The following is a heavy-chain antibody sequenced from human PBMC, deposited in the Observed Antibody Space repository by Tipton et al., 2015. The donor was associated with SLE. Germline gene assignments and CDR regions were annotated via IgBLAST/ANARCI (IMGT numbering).Heavy chain of an antibody. D-gene: IGHD2/OR15-2a*01. CDR3: ARDPSMREAFDI. CDR1: GGSISSSNW. V-gene: IGHV4-4*02. Sequence: TLSLTCAVSGGSISSSNWWSWVRQPPGKGLEWIGEIYHSGSTNYNPSLKSRVTISVDTSKNQFSLKLSSVTAADTAVYYCARDPSMREAFDIWGQGTMVTVSS. CDR2: IYHSGST. J-gene: IGHJ3*02.